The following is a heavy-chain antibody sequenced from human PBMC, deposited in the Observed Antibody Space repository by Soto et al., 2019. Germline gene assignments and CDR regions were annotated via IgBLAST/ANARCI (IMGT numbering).Heavy chain of an antibody. CDR3: ASTSIAVDWFDP. J-gene: IGHJ5*02. Sequence: SVKVSCEASGGTFSSYAISWVRQAPGQGLEWMGGIIPIFGTANYAQKFQGRVTITADESTSTAYMELSSLRSEDTAVYYCASTSIAVDWFDPWGQGTLVTVSS. CDR1: GGTFSSYA. D-gene: IGHD6-19*01. V-gene: IGHV1-69*13. CDR2: IIPIFGTA.